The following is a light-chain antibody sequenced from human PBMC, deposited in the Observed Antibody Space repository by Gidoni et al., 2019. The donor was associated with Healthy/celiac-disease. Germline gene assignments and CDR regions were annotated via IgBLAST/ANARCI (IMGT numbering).Light chain of an antibody. CDR3: QAWDSSTVV. CDR2: QDS. CDR1: KLGDKY. V-gene: IGLV3-1*01. J-gene: IGLJ2*01. Sequence: SYELTQPPSQSVSPGQTASITCSGDKLGDKYACWYQQKPGQSPVLVIYQDSKGPSGIPERFSGSNSGNTATLTISGTQAMDEADYYCQAWDSSTVVFGGGTKLXVL.